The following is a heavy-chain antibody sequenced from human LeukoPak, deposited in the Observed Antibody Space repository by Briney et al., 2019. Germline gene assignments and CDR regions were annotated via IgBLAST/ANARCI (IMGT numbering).Heavy chain of an antibody. D-gene: IGHD3-10*01. V-gene: IGHV4-39*01. Sequence: SETLSLTCTVSGGPISSSSYYWGWIRQPPGKGLEWIGSIYYSGSTYYNPSLKSRVTISVDTSKNQFSLKLSSVTAADTAVYYCARPRRSGSYFYYFDYWGQGTLVTVSS. J-gene: IGHJ4*02. CDR3: ARPRRSGSYFYYFDY. CDR1: GGPISSSSYY. CDR2: IYYSGST.